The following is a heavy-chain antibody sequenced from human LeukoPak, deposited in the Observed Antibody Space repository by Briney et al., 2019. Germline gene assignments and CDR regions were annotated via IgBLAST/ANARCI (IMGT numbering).Heavy chain of an antibody. CDR1: GGSISSSSYY. Sequence: PSETLSLTCTVSGGSISSSSYYWGWIRQPPGKGLEWIGSIYYSGSTYYNPSLKSRVTISVDTSKNQFSLKLSSVTAADTAVYNCARWLHFGIGYWGQGTLVTVSS. D-gene: IGHD5-24*01. J-gene: IGHJ4*02. V-gene: IGHV4-39*07. CDR3: ARWLHFGIGY. CDR2: IYYSGST.